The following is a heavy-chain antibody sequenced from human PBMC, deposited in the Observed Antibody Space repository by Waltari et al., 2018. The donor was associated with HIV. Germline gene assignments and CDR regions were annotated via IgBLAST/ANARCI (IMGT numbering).Heavy chain of an antibody. D-gene: IGHD3-3*01. Sequence: QVQLVQSGAGVKKPGASVKVSCKASGYTFTNYYIHWVRQAPGQGLEWMARINPSGGSTSHAQKFQGRVTMTRDTSTSTVYMELSSLRSEDTAVYYCARDKAVGIITSVFNMWGQGTMVIVSS. CDR1: GYTFTNYY. CDR2: INPSGGST. V-gene: IGHV1-46*01. J-gene: IGHJ3*02. CDR3: ARDKAVGIITSVFNM.